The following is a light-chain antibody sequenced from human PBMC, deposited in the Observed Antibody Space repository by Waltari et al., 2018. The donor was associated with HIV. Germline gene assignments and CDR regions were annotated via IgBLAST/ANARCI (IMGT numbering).Light chain of an antibody. CDR3: QQYYSTPFT. CDR1: QSVLYSSNNNNY. J-gene: IGKJ3*01. Sequence: DIVMTQSPDSLAVSLGERATINCKSSQSVLYSSNNNNYLAWYQQKPGQRPKLLIYWASTRESGVPDRCSGSGSGRDFTLTISSLQAEDVAVYYCQQYYSTPFTFGPGTRVDIK. V-gene: IGKV4-1*01. CDR2: WAS.